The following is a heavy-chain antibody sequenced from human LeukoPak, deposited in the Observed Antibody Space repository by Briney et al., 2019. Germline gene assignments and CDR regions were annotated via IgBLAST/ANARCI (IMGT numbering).Heavy chain of an antibody. J-gene: IGHJ4*02. Sequence: PSETLSLTCTVSGYSISSGYYWGWIRQPPGRGLEWIGSIYHSGSTSYNPSLQSRVTISVDSSKNQFSLRLSSVTAADTAVYYCVFYSSAWRGGAIDYWGQGTLVTVSS. CDR2: IYHSGST. V-gene: IGHV4-38-2*02. CDR3: VFYSSAWRGGAIDY. D-gene: IGHD6-19*01. CDR1: GYSISSGYY.